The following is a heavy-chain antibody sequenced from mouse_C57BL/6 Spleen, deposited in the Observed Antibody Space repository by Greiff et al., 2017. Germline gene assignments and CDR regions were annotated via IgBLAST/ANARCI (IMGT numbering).Heavy chain of an antibody. Sequence: QVQLQQPGAELVRPGSSVKLSCKASGYTFTSYWMHWVKQRPIQGLEWIGNIDPSDSETHYNQKFKDKATLTVDKSSSTAYMQLSSLTSEDSAVSYCARYRDQDFDYWGQGTTLTVSS. CDR2: IDPSDSET. J-gene: IGHJ2*01. CDR1: GYTFTSYW. D-gene: IGHD2-14*01. CDR3: ARYRDQDFDY. V-gene: IGHV1-52*01.